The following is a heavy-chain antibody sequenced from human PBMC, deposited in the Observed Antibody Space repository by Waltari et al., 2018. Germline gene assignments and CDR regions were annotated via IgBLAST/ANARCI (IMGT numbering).Heavy chain of an antibody. CDR3: TRDPYYYDSSGYPGGDY. CDR1: GFTFGDYA. J-gene: IGHJ4*02. V-gene: IGHV3-49*04. D-gene: IGHD3-22*01. Sequence: EVQLVESGGGLVQPGRSLRLSCTASGFTFGDYAMSWVRQAPGQGLEWVGFIRSKAYGGTTEYAAAVKGRFTISRDDSKSIAYLQMNSLKTEDTAVYYCTRDPYYYDSSGYPGGDYWGQGTLVTVSS. CDR2: IRSKAYGGTT.